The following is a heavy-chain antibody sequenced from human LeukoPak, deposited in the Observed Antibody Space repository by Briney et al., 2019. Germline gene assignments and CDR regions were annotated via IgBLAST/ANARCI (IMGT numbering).Heavy chain of an antibody. D-gene: IGHD3-10*01. CDR2: IYYSGST. V-gene: IGHV4-34*01. CDR3: ARHTYYYGSGSYQQFDY. CDR1: GGSFSGYY. Sequence: SETLSLTCAVYGGSFSGYYWSWIRQPPGKGLEWIGSIYYSGSTYYNPSLKSRVTISVDTSKNQFSLKLSSVTAADTAVYYCARHTYYYGSGSYQQFDYWGQGTLVTVSS. J-gene: IGHJ4*02.